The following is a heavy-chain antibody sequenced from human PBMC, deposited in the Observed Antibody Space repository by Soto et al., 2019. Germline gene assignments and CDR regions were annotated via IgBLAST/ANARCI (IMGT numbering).Heavy chain of an antibody. V-gene: IGHV3-33*01. CDR3: ARDVEPYYDSSGYAVGY. CDR2: IWYDGSNK. Sequence: GGFLRLSCAAFGFTFSSYGMHWVRQAPGKGLEWVAVIWYDGSNKYYADSVKGRFTISRDNSKNTLYLQMNSLRAEDTAVYYCARDVEPYYDSSGYAVGYWGQGTLVTVSS. CDR1: GFTFSSYG. D-gene: IGHD3-22*01. J-gene: IGHJ4*02.